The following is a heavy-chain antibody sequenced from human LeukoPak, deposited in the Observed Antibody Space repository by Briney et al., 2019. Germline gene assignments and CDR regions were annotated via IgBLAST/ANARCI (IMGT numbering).Heavy chain of an antibody. Sequence: SETLSLTCTVSGGSISSYYWSWIRQPPGKGLEWIGYIYYSGSTNYNPSLKSRVTISVDTSKNQFSLKLSPVTAADTAVYYCARKLYRYYYYMDVWGKGTTVTISS. V-gene: IGHV4-59*08. D-gene: IGHD3-10*01. CDR3: ARKLYRYYYYMDV. CDR2: IYYSGST. J-gene: IGHJ6*03. CDR1: GGSISSYY.